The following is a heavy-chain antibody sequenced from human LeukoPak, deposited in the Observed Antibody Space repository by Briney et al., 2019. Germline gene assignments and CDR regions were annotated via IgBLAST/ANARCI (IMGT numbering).Heavy chain of an antibody. Sequence: SETLSLTCAVYGGSFSSYYWSWIRQPPGKGLEWIGYIYYSGSTNYNPSLKSRVTISVDTSKNQFSLKLSSVTAADTAVYYCARENYYGSGSIDYWGQGTLVTVSS. V-gene: IGHV4-59*01. D-gene: IGHD3-10*01. CDR3: ARENYYGSGSIDY. CDR2: IYYSGST. CDR1: GGSFSSYY. J-gene: IGHJ4*02.